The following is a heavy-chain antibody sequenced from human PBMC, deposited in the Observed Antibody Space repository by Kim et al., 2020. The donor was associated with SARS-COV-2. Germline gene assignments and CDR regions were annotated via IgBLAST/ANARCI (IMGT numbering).Heavy chain of an antibody. V-gene: IGHV3-48*03. J-gene: IGHJ4*02. CDR3: AREGITMVRGDPRFDY. CDR1: GFTFSSYE. CDR2: ISSSGSTI. Sequence: GGSLRLSCAASGFTFSSYEMNWVRQAPGKGLEWVSYISSSGSTIYYADSVKGQFTISRDNAKNSLYLQMNSLRAEDTAVYYCAREGITMVRGDPRFDYWGQGTLVTVSS. D-gene: IGHD3-10*01.